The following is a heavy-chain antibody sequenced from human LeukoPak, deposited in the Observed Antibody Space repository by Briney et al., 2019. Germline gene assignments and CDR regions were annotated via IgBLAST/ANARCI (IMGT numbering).Heavy chain of an antibody. CDR3: ARELSDYSSSPPDY. D-gene: IGHD6-6*01. J-gene: IGHJ4*02. V-gene: IGHV3-21*01. CDR1: GFTFSSYS. Sequence: GGSLRLSCAASGFTFSSYSMNWVRQAPGKGLELVSSISSSSSYIYYADSVKGRFTISRDNAKNSLYLQMNSLRAEDTAVYYCARELSDYSSSPPDYWGQGTLVTVSS. CDR2: ISSSSSYI.